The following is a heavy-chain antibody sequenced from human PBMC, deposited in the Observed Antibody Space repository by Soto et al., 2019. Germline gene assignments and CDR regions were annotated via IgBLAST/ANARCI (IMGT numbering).Heavy chain of an antibody. CDR2: ISGSGGST. CDR1: GFTFSSYA. V-gene: IGHV3-23*01. CDR3: GKGGCGSWYVCFDP. Sequence: GGSLRLSCAASGFTFSSYAMSWVRQAPGKGLEWVSAISGSGGSTYYADSVKGRFTISRDNSKNTLYLQMNSLRAEDTAVYYCGKGGCGSWYVCFDPWGQGTLVTVSS. D-gene: IGHD6-13*01. J-gene: IGHJ5*02.